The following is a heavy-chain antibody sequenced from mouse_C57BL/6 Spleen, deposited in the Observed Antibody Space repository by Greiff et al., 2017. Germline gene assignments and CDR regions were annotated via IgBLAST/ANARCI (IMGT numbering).Heavy chain of an antibody. CDR1: GFNIKDYY. CDR2: IDPEDGDT. CDR3: RGYGNYDWFAY. D-gene: IGHD2-1*01. J-gene: IGHJ3*01. V-gene: IGHV14-1*01. Sequence: VQLQQSGAELVRPGASVKLSCTASGFNIKDYYMHWVKQRPEQGLEWIGRIDPEDGDTEYAPKFQGKATMTADTSSNTAYLPLSSLTSEDTAVYYCRGYGNYDWFAYWGQGTLVTVSA.